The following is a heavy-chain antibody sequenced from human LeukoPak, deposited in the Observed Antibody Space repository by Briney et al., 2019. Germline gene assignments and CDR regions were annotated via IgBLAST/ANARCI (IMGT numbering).Heavy chain of an antibody. CDR3: ARGKGDYYDSSGYYPNN. V-gene: IGHV1-8*02. CDR2: MNPNSGNT. CDR1: GYTFTGYY. D-gene: IGHD3-22*01. J-gene: IGHJ4*02. Sequence: GASVKVSCKASGYTFTGYYMHWVRQAPGQGLEWMGWMNPNSGNTGYAQKFQGRVTMTRNTSISTAYMELSSLGSEDTAVYYCARGKGDYYDSSGYYPNNWGQGTLVTVSS.